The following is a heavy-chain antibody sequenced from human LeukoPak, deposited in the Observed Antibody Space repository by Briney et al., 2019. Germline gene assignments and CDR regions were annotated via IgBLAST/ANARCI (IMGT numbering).Heavy chain of an antibody. CDR1: GFIFSNYG. CDR3: AKVAGSSGWYGGNAFDI. CDR2: IRHDGSHK. V-gene: IGHV3-30*02. J-gene: IGHJ3*02. Sequence: GGSLRLSCTESGFIFSNYGMHWVRQAPGKGLEWVAFIRHDGSHKSYADSVNGRFTISRDNSKNTLYLQMNSLRAEDTALYYCAKVAGSSGWYGGNAFDIWGQGTMVTVSS. D-gene: IGHD6-19*01.